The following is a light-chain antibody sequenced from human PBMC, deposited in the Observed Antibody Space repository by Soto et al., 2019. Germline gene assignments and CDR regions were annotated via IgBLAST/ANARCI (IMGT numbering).Light chain of an antibody. CDR1: QGISTL. V-gene: IGKV1D-13*01. CDR3: QQFYDYPLT. CDR2: DAS. J-gene: IGKJ4*01. Sequence: AIQLTQSPSSLSASVGDRVTITCRSSQGISTLFAWYQQKPGNTPKLLIYDASSLDSGVPSRFSGSGSGTDFTLTISSLQPEDFATYYCQQFYDYPLTFGGGTKGDIK.